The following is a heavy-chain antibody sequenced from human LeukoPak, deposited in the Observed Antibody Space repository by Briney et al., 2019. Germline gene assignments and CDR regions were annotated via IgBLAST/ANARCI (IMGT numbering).Heavy chain of an antibody. CDR2: ISGSGGST. J-gene: IGHJ4*02. CDR3: AKVSGYYFGYFDY. Sequence: PGGSLRLSCAASGFTFSSYAMSWVRQAPGKGLEWVSAISGSGGSTYYADSVKDRFTISRDNSKNTLYLQMNSLRAEDTAVYYCAKVSGYYFGYFDYWGQGTLVTVSS. V-gene: IGHV3-23*01. D-gene: IGHD3-22*01. CDR1: GFTFSSYA.